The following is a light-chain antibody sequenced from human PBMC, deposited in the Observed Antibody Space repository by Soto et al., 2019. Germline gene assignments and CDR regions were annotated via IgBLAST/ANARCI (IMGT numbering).Light chain of an antibody. CDR3: QQANSFPLT. CDR2: AAS. V-gene: IGKV1-12*01. J-gene: IGKJ4*01. Sequence: DIQMTQSPSSVSASVGDRVTITCRASQGITNWLAWYQQKPGKAPKLLIYAASGLPSGVPSRFSGSGSGTDFTLTISSLQHEDFATYYCQQANSFPLTFGGATKVDIK. CDR1: QGITNW.